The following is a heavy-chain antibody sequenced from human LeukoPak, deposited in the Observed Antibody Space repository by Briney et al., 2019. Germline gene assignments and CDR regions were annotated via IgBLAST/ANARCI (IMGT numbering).Heavy chain of an antibody. CDR3: ASVAVAGTAY. CDR1: GGSFSGYY. D-gene: IGHD6-19*01. Sequence: SETLSLTCAVYGGSFSGYYWSWIRQPPGKGLEWIGEINHSGSTNYNPSLKSRVTIPVDTSKNQFSLKLSSVTAADTAVYYCASVAVAGTAYWGQGTLVTVSS. V-gene: IGHV4-34*01. CDR2: INHSGST. J-gene: IGHJ4*02.